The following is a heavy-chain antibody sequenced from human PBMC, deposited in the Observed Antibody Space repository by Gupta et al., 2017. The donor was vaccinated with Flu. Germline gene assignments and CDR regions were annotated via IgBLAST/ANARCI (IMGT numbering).Heavy chain of an antibody. CDR1: GGTFSSYA. J-gene: IGHJ4*02. V-gene: IGHV1-69*01. CDR2: IIPIFGPA. Sequence: QVQLVQSGAEVKKPGSSVKVSCKASGGTFSSYAISWVRQAPGEGLEWMGGIIPIFGPANYAQKFQGRVTITADESTKTAYMELSSLRSEDTAVYYCARDGRAGSSWGFDYWGQGTLVTVSS. CDR3: ARDGRAGSSWGFDY. D-gene: IGHD6-13*01.